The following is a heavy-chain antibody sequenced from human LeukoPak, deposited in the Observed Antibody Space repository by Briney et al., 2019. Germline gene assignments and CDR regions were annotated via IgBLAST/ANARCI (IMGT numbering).Heavy chain of an antibody. J-gene: IGHJ4*02. CDR2: ISGSGGST. V-gene: IGHV3-23*01. Sequence: GGSLRLSCAASGFTFSSYAMGWVRQAPGKGPEWVSAISGSGGSTYYADSVKGRFTISRDNSKNTLYLQMNSLRAEDTAVYYCAKDAIVVVVAAHDYWGQGTLVTVSS. CDR3: AKDAIVVVVAAHDY. CDR1: GFTFSSYA. D-gene: IGHD2-15*01.